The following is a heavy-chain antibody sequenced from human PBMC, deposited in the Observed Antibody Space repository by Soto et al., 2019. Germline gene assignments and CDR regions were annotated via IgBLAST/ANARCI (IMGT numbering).Heavy chain of an antibody. CDR1: GGSISSGDYY. CDR2: IYYSGRT. CDR3: ARSYDTSGYNWFAP. Sequence: QVQLQESGPGLVKPSQTLSLTCTVSGGSISSGDYYWSWIRQPPGKGLEWIGYIYYSGRTYYNPSLKSRVTMSLDTSKEQFSLKLSSVTAADTAMYYCARSYDTSGYNWFAPWGQGTLVTVSS. D-gene: IGHD3-22*01. V-gene: IGHV4-30-4*01. J-gene: IGHJ5*02.